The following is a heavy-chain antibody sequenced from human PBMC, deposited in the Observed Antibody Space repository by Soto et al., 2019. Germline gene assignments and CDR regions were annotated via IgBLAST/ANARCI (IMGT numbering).Heavy chain of an antibody. V-gene: IGHV4-59*03. D-gene: IGHD6-19*01. J-gene: IGHJ5*02. CDR2: IHYSGST. CDR3: ARGPYSSGSQFDP. Sequence: WTWIRQPPGEGLEWIGYIHYSGSTNYNPSLKSRVTISVDTSKNQLSLKLTSVTAADTAVYYCARGPYSSGSQFDPWGQGTLVTVSS.